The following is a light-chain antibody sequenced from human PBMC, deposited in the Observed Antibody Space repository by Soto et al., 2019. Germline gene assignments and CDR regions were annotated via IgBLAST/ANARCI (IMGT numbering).Light chain of an antibody. CDR1: SSNIGSNY. CDR3: GTWDSSLSALVV. V-gene: IGLV1-51*01. CDR2: DNN. Sequence: QSVLTQPPSVSAAPGQKVTISCSGSSSNIGSNYVSWYQQLPGTAPKLLIYDNNKRPSGIPDRFSGSKSGTSATLGITGLQTGDEADYYCGTWDSSLSALVVFGGGTKLTVL. J-gene: IGLJ2*01.